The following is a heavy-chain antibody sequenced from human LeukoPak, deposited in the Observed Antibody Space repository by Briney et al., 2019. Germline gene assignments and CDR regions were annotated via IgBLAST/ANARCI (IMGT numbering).Heavy chain of an antibody. Sequence: SETLSLTCTVAGDSISSYYWSWIRQPAGKGLEWIGRIYTSGSTNYNPSLKSRVTMSVDTSKNQFSLKLTSVTAADTAVYYCARDRYSSPTDWGQGTLVTVSS. CDR3: ARDRYSSPTD. CDR2: IYTSGST. CDR1: GDSISSYY. V-gene: IGHV4-4*07. D-gene: IGHD6-13*01. J-gene: IGHJ4*02.